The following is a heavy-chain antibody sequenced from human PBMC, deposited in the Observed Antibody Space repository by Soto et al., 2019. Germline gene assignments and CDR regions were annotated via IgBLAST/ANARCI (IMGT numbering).Heavy chain of an antibody. J-gene: IGHJ4*02. CDR1: GFTFSSYA. Sequence: SLRLSCAASGFTFSSYAVSWVRQAPGKGLEWVSAISGSGGSTYYADSVKGRFTISRDNSKNTLYLQMNSLRAEDTAVYYCAKDRPYGEQWLELDYWGQGTLVTVSS. V-gene: IGHV3-23*01. D-gene: IGHD6-19*01. CDR2: ISGSGGST. CDR3: AKDRPYGEQWLELDY.